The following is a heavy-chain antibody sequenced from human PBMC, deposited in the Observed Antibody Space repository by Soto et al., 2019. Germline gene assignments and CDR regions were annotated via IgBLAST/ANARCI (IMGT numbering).Heavy chain of an antibody. CDR1: GYTFTSYY. Sequence: QVQVVQSRAEVKKPGASVKVSCKASGYTFTSYYMHWVRQAPGQGLEWMGIINPSGGSTTYGQTFQGRVTMIRDTSTNTVYMELSSLRSEDTAVYYCARGTYYGVDVLGQGTTVTVS. J-gene: IGHJ6*02. V-gene: IGHV1-46*01. CDR2: INPSGGST. CDR3: ARGTYYGVDV.